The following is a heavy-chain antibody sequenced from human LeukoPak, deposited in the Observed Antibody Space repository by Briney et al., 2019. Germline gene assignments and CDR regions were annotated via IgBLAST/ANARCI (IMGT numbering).Heavy chain of an antibody. CDR3: ARDGAAAGTGDY. V-gene: IGHV1-2*02. D-gene: IGHD6-13*01. CDR1: GYTSTGYY. CDR2: INPNSGGT. Sequence: ASVKVSCKASGYTSTGYYMHWVRQAPGQGLEWMGWINPNSGGTNYAQKFQGRVTMTRDTSISTAYMELSRLRSDDTAVYYCARDGAAAGTGDYWGQGTLVTVSS. J-gene: IGHJ4*02.